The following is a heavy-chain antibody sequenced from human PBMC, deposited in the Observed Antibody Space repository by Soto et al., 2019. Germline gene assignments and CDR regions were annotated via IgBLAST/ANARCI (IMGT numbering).Heavy chain of an antibody. J-gene: IGHJ6*02. CDR2: IYYSGST. D-gene: IGHD2-15*01. Sequence: PSETLSLTCTVSGGSISSYYWSWIRQPPGKGLEWIGYIYYSGSTNYNPSPKSRVTISVDTSKNQFSLKLSSVTAADTAVYYCARITQWARYCSGGSCYSGYYYYYGMDVWGQGTTVTVSS. V-gene: IGHV4-59*01. CDR1: GGSISSYY. CDR3: ARITQWARYCSGGSCYSGYYYYYGMDV.